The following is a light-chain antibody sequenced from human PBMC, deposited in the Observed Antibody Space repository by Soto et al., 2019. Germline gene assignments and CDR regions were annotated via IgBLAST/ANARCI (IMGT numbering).Light chain of an antibody. CDR1: QGISSW. CDR3: QQYYSYPVT. Sequence: DIQMTQSPSSLSASVGDRVTITCRASQGISSWLAWYQQKPEKPPKSLIYAASNLQSGVPSRFSGSGSGTEFTLTISSLQPDDFATYYCQQYYSYPVTFGQGTRLEIK. V-gene: IGKV1D-16*01. J-gene: IGKJ5*01. CDR2: AAS.